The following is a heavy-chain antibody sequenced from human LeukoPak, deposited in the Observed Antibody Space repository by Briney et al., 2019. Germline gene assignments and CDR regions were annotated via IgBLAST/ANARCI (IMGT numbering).Heavy chain of an antibody. V-gene: IGHV3-21*01. D-gene: IGHD1-26*01. Sequence: PGGSLRLSCAASGFTFSSYSMNWVRQAPGKGLEWVSSISSSSSYIYYADSVKGRFTISRDNAKNSLYLQMNSLRAEDTAVYYCARESLEMGAMAHFDYWGQGTLVTVSS. J-gene: IGHJ4*02. CDR3: ARESLEMGAMAHFDY. CDR1: GFTFSSYS. CDR2: ISSSSSYI.